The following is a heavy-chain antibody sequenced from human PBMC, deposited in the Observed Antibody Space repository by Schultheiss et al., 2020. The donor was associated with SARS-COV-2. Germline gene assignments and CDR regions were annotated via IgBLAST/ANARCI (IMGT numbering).Heavy chain of an antibody. J-gene: IGHJ5*02. CDR1: GGSISSRSYY. D-gene: IGHD6-13*01. CDR2: IYYSGST. V-gene: IGHV4-39*01. Sequence: SETLSLTCTVFGGSISSRSYYWGWIRQPPGKGLEWIGSIYYSGSTYYNPSLKSRVTISVDTSKNQFSLKLSSVTAADTAVYYCARVPGYSSSWYAVGNWFDPWGQGTLVTVSS. CDR3: ARVPGYSSSWYAVGNWFDP.